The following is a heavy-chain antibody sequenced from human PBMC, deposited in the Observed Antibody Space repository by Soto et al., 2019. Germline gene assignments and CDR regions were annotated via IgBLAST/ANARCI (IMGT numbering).Heavy chain of an antibody. J-gene: IGHJ4*02. CDR3: ARDTYGGTRFDY. CDR1: GYTFISYA. CDR2: INAGNGNT. Sequence: QVQLVQSGAEVKKPGASLKVSCKASGYTFISYAMHWVRQAPGQRLEWMGWINAGNGNTKYSQNFQGRVTITRDTSATTANMELGSLRSEDTAMYCCARDTYGGTRFDYWGQGTLFSVSS. D-gene: IGHD4-17*01. V-gene: IGHV1-3*01.